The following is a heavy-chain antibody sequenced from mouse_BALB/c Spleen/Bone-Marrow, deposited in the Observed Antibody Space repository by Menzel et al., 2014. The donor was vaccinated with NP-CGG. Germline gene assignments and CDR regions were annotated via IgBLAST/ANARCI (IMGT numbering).Heavy chain of an antibody. V-gene: IGHV1-18*01. J-gene: IGHJ4*01. Sequence: EVQLQQSGPELVKPGASMKISCKTSGYSFTGYTMNWVKQSHGKNLEWIELINPYNGGTSYNQNFKGKATLTVDKSSSTAYMELLSLTSEDSAVYYCARDYYGSTSYYYAMDYWGQGTSVSVSS. D-gene: IGHD1-1*01. CDR1: GYSFTGYT. CDR3: ARDYYGSTSYYYAMDY. CDR2: INPYNGGT.